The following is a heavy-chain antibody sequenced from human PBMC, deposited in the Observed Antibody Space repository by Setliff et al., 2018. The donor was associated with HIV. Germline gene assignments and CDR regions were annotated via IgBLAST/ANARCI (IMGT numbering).Heavy chain of an antibody. J-gene: IGHJ6*03. Sequence: SETLSLTCTVSGGSMSTYYWSWIRQPPGKGLEWIGYIYTSGSTNYNPSLRSRGTISVDTSKNQFSLKVNSVTAADTAVYYCARGARLLAGYSDRWDYYYMAVWGKGTTVTVSS. V-gene: IGHV4-4*08. D-gene: IGHD6-13*01. CDR2: IYTSGST. CDR3: ARGARLLAGYSDRWDYYYMAV. CDR1: GGSMSTYY.